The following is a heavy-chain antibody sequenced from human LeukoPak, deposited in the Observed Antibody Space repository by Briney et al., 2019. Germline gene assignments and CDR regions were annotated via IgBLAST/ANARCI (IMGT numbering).Heavy chain of an antibody. D-gene: IGHD6-13*01. CDR1: GITFRNYG. J-gene: IGHJ4*02. V-gene: IGHV3-30*02. Sequence: GGSLRLSCAASGITFRNYGMHWVRQAPGKGLEWVAFIWYDGSNKCYADSVKGRFTISRDNSKNTLYLQMNSLRAEDTAVYYCAKDHSSSWLDYWGQGTLVTVSS. CDR3: AKDHSSSWLDY. CDR2: IWYDGSNK.